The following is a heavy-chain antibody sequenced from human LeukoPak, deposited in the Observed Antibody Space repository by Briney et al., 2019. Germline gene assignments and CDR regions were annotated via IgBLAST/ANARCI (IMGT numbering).Heavy chain of an antibody. J-gene: IGHJ4*02. CDR1: GFTFSSYE. Sequence: GGSLRLSCAASGFTFSSYEMNWVRQAPGKGLEWVSYISSSGSTIYYADSVKGRFTISRDNAKNTVYLQMNSLRAEDTAVYYCVRDWGYDSSGYWQKYFDTWGQGTLVTVSS. D-gene: IGHD3-22*01. CDR3: VRDWGYDSSGYWQKYFDT. V-gene: IGHV3-48*03. CDR2: ISSSGSTI.